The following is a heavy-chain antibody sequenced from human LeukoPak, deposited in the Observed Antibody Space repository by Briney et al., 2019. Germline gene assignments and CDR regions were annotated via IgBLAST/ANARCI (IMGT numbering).Heavy chain of an antibody. CDR2: IYYSGST. CDR1: GGSISSYY. Sequence: PSETLSLTCTVSGGSISSYYWSWIRQPPGKGLEWIGYIYYSGSTNYNPSLKSRDTISVDTSKNQFSLKLSSVTAADTAVYYRARLKYYYDSSGSRAEYFQHWGQGTLVTASS. D-gene: IGHD3-22*01. V-gene: IGHV4-59*01. CDR3: ARLKYYYDSSGSRAEYFQH. J-gene: IGHJ1*01.